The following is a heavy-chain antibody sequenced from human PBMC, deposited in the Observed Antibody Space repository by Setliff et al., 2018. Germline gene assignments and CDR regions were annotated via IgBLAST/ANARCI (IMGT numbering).Heavy chain of an antibody. CDR1: GYTFTGYY. Sequence: ASVKVSCKASGYTFTGYYMHWVRQAPGQGLEWMGWINPNSGSTNYAQKFQGWVTMTRDTSISTAYMELSRLRSDDTAVYYCARGRDFWSGYYDYWGQGTLVTVSS. J-gene: IGHJ4*02. V-gene: IGHV1-2*04. CDR2: INPNSGST. D-gene: IGHD3-3*01. CDR3: ARGRDFWSGYYDY.